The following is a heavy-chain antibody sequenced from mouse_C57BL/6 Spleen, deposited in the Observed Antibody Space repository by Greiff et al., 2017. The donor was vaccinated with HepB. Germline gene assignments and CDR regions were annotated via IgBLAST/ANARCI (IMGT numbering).Heavy chain of an antibody. CDR2: IDPSDSYT. D-gene: IGHD2-2*01. J-gene: IGHJ2*01. V-gene: IGHV1-69*01. Sequence: QVQLQQPGAELVMPGASVKLSCKASGYTFTSYWMHWVKQRPGQGLEWIGEIDPSDSYTNYNQKFKGKSTLTVDKSSSTAYMQLSSLTSEDSAVYYCALIYYGYDNFDYWGQGTTLTVSS. CDR1: GYTFTSYW. CDR3: ALIYYGYDNFDY.